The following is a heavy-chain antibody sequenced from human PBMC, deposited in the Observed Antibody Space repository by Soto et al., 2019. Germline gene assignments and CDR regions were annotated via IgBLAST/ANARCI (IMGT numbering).Heavy chain of an antibody. J-gene: IGHJ4*02. CDR2: ISGSGGSI. CDR1: GFTFSSYA. CDR3: AKTLGARRQLLPEYYLDY. Sequence: PGGSLRLSCAASGFTFSSYAMSWVRQAPGKGLEWVSAISGSGGSIYYADSVKGRFTISRDNSKNTLYLQMNSLRAEDTAVYYCAKTLGARRQLLPEYYLDYWGQGTLVTVSS. D-gene: IGHD3-10*01. V-gene: IGHV3-23*01.